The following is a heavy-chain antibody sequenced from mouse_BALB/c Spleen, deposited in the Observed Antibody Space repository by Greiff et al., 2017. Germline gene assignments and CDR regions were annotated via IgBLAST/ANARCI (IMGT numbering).Heavy chain of an antibody. V-gene: IGHV10-1*02. CDR3: VGHEVWFAY. D-gene: IGHD3-3*01. Sequence: EVQLVESGGGLVQPKGSLKLSCAASGFTFNTYAMNWVRQAPGKGLEWVARIRSKSNNYATYYADSVKDRFTISRDDSQSMLYLQMNKLKTEVTAMCYCVGHEVWFAYWGQGTLVTVSA. J-gene: IGHJ3*01. CDR2: IRSKSNNYAT. CDR1: GFTFNTYA.